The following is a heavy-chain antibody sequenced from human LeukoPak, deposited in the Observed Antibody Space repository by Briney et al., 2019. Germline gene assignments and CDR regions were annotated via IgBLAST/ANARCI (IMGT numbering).Heavy chain of an antibody. CDR1: GFTFSSYA. V-gene: IGHV3-23*01. D-gene: IGHD5-12*01. CDR3: AVDLYVDIVATILDWFDP. CDR2: ISGSGGST. Sequence: GGSLRLSCAASGFTFSSYAMSWVRQAPGKGLEWVSAISGSGGSTYYADSVKGRFTISRDNAKNSLYLQMNSLRAEDTAVYYCAVDLYVDIVATILDWFDPWGQGTLVTVSS. J-gene: IGHJ5*02.